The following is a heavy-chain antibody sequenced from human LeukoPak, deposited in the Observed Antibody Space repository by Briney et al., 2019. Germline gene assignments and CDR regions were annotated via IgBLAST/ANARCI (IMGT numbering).Heavy chain of an antibody. J-gene: IGHJ4*02. D-gene: IGHD3-10*01. CDR2: ISWDGGST. Sequence: AGSLRLSCAASGFTFDDYAMHWVRQAPGKGLEWVSLISWDGGSTYYADSVKGRFTISRDNNKNSLYLQMNSLGAEDTAFYYCANLARGYWGQGTLVTVSS. CDR3: ANLARGY. V-gene: IGHV3-43D*03. CDR1: GFTFDDYA.